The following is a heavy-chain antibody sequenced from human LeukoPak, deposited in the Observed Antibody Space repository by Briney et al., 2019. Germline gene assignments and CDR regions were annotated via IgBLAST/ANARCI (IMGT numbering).Heavy chain of an antibody. V-gene: IGHV3-30-3*02. CDR1: GFTFSSYA. CDR3: AKSLTVTTRIHSIDP. J-gene: IGHJ4*02. CDR2: ISYDGSNK. D-gene: IGHD4-17*01. Sequence: GGSLRLSCAASGFTFSSYAMHWVRQAPGKGLEWVAGISYDGSNKYYADSVKGQFTISRGSSKSTLYLQMNSLRAEDTAVYYCAKSLTVTTRIHSIDPRGQGTLVTVSS.